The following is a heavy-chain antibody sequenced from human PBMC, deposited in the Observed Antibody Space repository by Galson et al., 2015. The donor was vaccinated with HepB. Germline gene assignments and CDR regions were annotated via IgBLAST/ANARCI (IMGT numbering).Heavy chain of an antibody. V-gene: IGHV1-69*13. J-gene: IGHJ3*02. Sequence: SVKVSCKASGGTFSSYAISWVRQAPGQGLEWMGGIIPIFGTANYAQKFQGRVTITADESTSTAYMELSSLRSEDTAVYYCASYEYSSSPDAFDIWGQGTMVTVSS. CDR2: IIPIFGTA. D-gene: IGHD6-6*01. CDR1: GGTFSSYA. CDR3: ASYEYSSSPDAFDI.